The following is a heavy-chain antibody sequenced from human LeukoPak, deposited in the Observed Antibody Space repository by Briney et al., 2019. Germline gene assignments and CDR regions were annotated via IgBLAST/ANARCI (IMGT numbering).Heavy chain of an antibody. D-gene: IGHD4-23*01. V-gene: IGHV3-7*01. CDR3: ARGLRWVDY. Sequence: GGSLRLSCAASEFTISNQWMSWGRQAPGKGLEWVANIKQDGREKYYVDSVKGRFTISRDNAKNSVYLQMISLRVEDTAVYYCARGLRWVDYWGQGTLVTVSS. CDR2: IKQDGREK. J-gene: IGHJ4*02. CDR1: EFTISNQW.